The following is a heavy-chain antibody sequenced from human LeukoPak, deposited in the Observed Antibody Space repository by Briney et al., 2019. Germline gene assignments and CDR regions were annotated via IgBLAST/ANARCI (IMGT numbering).Heavy chain of an antibody. D-gene: IGHD1-7*01. CDR3: ARDNWNYGGSYYYMDV. J-gene: IGHJ6*03. CDR1: GFTFSSYS. V-gene: IGHV3-21*01. CDR2: ISSSSSYI. Sequence: PGGSLRLSCAASGFTFSSYSMNWVRQAPGKGLEWVSSISSSSSYIYYADSVKGRFTISRDNAKNSLYLQMNSLRAEDTAVYCCARDNWNYGGSYYYMDVWGKGTTVTVSS.